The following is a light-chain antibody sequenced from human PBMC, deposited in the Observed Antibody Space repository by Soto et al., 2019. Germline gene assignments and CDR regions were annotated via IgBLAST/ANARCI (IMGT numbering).Light chain of an antibody. CDR3: CSYAGSSTPYV. J-gene: IGLJ1*01. V-gene: IGLV2-23*02. CDR2: ELT. CDR1: SSDVGSYNL. Sequence: QPVLTQPASVSGSPGQSITISCTGTSSDVGSYNLVSWYQQHPSKAPKLMIYELTKRPSGVSNRFSGSKSGNTASLTISGLQAEDEADYYCCSYAGSSTPYVFGSGTKLTVL.